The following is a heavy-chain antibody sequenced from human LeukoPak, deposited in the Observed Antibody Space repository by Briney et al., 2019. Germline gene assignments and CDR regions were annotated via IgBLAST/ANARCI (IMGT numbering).Heavy chain of an antibody. D-gene: IGHD3-9*01. J-gene: IGHJ4*02. V-gene: IGHV3-13*01. CDR3: ARGKRYFDPSRKSFDY. CDR1: GFTFSSYD. Sequence: PGGSLRLSCAASGFTFSSYDMHWVRQATGEGLEWVSAIGTAGDTYYPGSVKGRFTISRENAKNSLYLQMNSLRAGDTAVYYCARGKRYFDPSRKSFDYWGQGTLVTVSS. CDR2: IGTAGDT.